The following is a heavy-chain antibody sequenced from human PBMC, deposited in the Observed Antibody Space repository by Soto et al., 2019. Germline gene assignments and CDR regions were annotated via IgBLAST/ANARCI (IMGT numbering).Heavy chain of an antibody. D-gene: IGHD6-6*01. V-gene: IGHV3-23*01. CDR3: ARRAFGSSRSFDI. J-gene: IGHJ3*02. CDR2: ISDSGGLT. CDR1: GFAFSSHP. Sequence: PGGSLRLSCAASGFAFSSHPMSWVRQAPERGLEWVSGISDSGGLTYNADSVMGRFTISRDNSKNTLYLQMNSLRAEDTALYYCARRAFGSSRSFDIWGQGTRVTVS.